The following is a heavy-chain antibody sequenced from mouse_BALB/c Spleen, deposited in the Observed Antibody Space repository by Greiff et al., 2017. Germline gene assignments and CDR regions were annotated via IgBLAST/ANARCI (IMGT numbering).Heavy chain of an antibody. CDR2: ISSGSSTI. V-gene: IGHV5-17*02. CDR1: GFPFSSFG. D-gene: IGHD2-1*01. J-gene: IGHJ4*01. CDR3: ARNGNYEDYAMDY. Sequence: VQRVESGGGLVQPGGSRKLSCAASGFPFSSFGMHWVRQAPEKGLEWVAYISSGSSTIYYADTVKGRFTISRDNPKTTLFLQMTSLRSEDTAMYYCARNGNYEDYAMDYWGQGTSVTVSS.